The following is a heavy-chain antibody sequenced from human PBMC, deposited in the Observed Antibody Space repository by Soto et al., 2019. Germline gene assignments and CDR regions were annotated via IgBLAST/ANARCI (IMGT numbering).Heavy chain of an antibody. V-gene: IGHV4-30-2*06. J-gene: IGHJ6*02. CDR2: VYHTGNA. Sequence: SETLSLTCTVSGGSITTAGYSWSWIRQSPGKALEWIGYVYHTGNAYPKPSLKSRVTISLDRSKNQFSLKMTSVTAADTALYYCASRPFYYYGLDVWGQGTTVTV. CDR3: ASRPFYYYGLDV. CDR1: GGSITTAGYS.